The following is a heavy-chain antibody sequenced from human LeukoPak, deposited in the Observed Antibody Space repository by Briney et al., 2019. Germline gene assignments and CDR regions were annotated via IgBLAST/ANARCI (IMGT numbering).Heavy chain of an antibody. CDR1: GGSFSGYY. D-gene: IGHD3-10*01. Sequence: SETLSLTCAVYGGSFSGYYWSWIRQPPGKGLEWIGEINHSGSTNSNPSLKSRVTISVDTSKNQFSLKLSSVTAADTAVYYCARPAHFYCSGGYFSDDAFYFWGQGTMVTVSS. V-gene: IGHV4-34*01. J-gene: IGHJ3*01. CDR3: ARPAHFYCSGGYFSDDAFYF. CDR2: INHSGST.